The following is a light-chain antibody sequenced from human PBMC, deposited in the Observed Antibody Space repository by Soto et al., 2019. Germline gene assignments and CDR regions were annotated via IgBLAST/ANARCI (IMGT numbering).Light chain of an antibody. CDR3: QQYGSSPLFT. CDR1: QSVSSTY. Sequence: EIVLTQSPGTLSLSPGERATLSCRAIQSVSSTYLAWYQHKPGQAPRLLIYGAATRAAGVPDRFSGSGSGTDFTLTISRLEPEDFAVYYCQQYGSSPLFTFGPGTKVDIK. V-gene: IGKV3-20*01. J-gene: IGKJ3*01. CDR2: GAA.